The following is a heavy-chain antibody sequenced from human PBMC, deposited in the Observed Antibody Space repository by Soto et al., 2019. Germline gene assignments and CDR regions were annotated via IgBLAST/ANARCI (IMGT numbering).Heavy chain of an antibody. J-gene: IGHJ5*02. V-gene: IGHV4-59*01. CDR1: GGSISSYY. D-gene: IGHD6-13*01. CDR3: ARGYSSSWYPFS. CDR2: IYYSGCT. Sequence: QVQLQESGPGLVKPSETLSLTCTVSGGSISSYYWSWVRLPPGKGLEWIGYIYYSGCTNYNPSLKSRVTISVDTSKNQFSLKLSSVTAADTAVYYCARGYSSSWYPFSWGQGTLVTVSS.